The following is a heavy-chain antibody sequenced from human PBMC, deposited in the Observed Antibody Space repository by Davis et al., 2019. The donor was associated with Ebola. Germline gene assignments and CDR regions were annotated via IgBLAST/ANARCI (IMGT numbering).Heavy chain of an antibody. CDR3: AKDFHTGD. D-gene: IGHD7-27*01. Sequence: GESLKISCAASGFTISNYWMHWVRQAPGKGLEWVAVISDDGIIKYYADSVKGRFTISRDNSKNTLYLQMNSLRAEDTAVYYCAKDFHTGDWGQGTLVTVSS. V-gene: IGHV3-30*18. J-gene: IGHJ4*02. CDR1: GFTISNYW. CDR2: ISDDGIIK.